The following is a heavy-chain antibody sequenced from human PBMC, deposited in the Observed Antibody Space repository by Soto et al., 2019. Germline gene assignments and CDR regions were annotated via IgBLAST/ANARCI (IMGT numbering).Heavy chain of an antibody. CDR2: IYYSGST. CDR3: ASSGLELFYFDY. V-gene: IGHV4-59*01. CDR1: GGSISSYY. J-gene: IGHJ4*02. Sequence: SETLSLTCTVSGGSISSYYWSWIRQPPGKGLEWIGYIYYSGSTNYNPSLKSRVTISVDTSKNQFSLKLSSVTAADTAVYYCASSGLELFYFDYWGQGTLVTVSS. D-gene: IGHD1-7*01.